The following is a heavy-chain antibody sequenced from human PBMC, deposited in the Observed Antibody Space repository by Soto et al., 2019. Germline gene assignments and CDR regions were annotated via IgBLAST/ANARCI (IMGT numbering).Heavy chain of an antibody. D-gene: IGHD5-18*01. J-gene: IGHJ6*02. CDR3: ASDGYSYGDYYYGMDV. Sequence: SVKVSCKASGGTFSSYAISWVRQAPGQGLEWMGGIIPIFGTANYAQKFQGRVTITADESTSTAYMELSSLRSEDTAVYYCASDGYSYGDYYYGMDVWGQGTTVTVS. CDR2: IIPIFGTA. CDR1: GGTFSSYA. V-gene: IGHV1-69*13.